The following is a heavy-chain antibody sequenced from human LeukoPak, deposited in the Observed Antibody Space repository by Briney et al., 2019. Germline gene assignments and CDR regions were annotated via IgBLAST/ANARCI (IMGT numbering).Heavy chain of an antibody. V-gene: IGHV2-5*01. CDR2: IYWNDDK. D-gene: IGHD2-2*01. CDR3: ARISVPAASGIDP. J-gene: IGHJ5*02. CDR1: GFSLSTSGVG. Sequence: SGPTLVNPTQTLTLTCTFSGFSLSTSGVGVGWIRQPPGKALEWLALIYWNDDKRYSPSLKSRLTITKDTSKNQVVLTMTNMDPVDTATYYCARISVPAASGIDPWAREPWSPSPQ.